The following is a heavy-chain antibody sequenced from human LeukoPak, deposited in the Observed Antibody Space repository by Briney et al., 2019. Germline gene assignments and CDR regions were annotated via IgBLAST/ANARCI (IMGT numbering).Heavy chain of an antibody. J-gene: IGHJ4*02. CDR3: ARGRDGYTERVFDY. CDR2: IYYSGST. CDR1: GFTFSSYE. D-gene: IGHD5-24*01. Sequence: KPGGSLRLSCAASGFTFSSYEMNWIRQPPGKGLEWIGYIYYSGSTNYNPSLKSRVTISVDTSKNQFSLKLSSVTAADTAVYYCARGRDGYTERVFDYWGQGTLVTVSS. V-gene: IGHV4-59*01.